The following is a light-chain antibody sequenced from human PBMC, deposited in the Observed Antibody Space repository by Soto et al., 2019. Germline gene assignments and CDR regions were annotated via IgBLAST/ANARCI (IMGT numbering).Light chain of an antibody. CDR3: QRRSNWPVSLT. CDR1: QSVIGY. J-gene: IGKJ4*01. V-gene: IGKV3-11*01. CDR2: DVS. Sequence: EIVLTQSPATLSLSPGERATLSCRASQSVIGYLAWYQQKPGQAPRLLIYDVSNRATGIPARFSGSGSGTDCTLTISSLEPEDFAVYYWQRRSNWPVSLTFGGGTKVEIK.